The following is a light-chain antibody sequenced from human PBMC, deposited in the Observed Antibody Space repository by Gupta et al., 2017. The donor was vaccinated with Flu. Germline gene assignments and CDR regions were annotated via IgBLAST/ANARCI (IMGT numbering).Light chain of an antibody. Sequence: DVHLTQSPPLLATFVGDRVTITCRASQNIEDWLAWYQQKQGPAPKLLISKASTLQSGVLSRFSGSGCGTDFTLTINNRQQDDYAIYICHQDDSYSPYTFGQGTKLLIK. CDR2: KAS. V-gene: IGKV1-5*03. J-gene: IGKJ2*01. CDR3: HQDDSYSPYT. CDR1: QNIEDW.